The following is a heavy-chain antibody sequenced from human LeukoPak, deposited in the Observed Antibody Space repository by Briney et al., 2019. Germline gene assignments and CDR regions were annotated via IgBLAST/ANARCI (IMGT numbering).Heavy chain of an antibody. J-gene: IGHJ4*02. V-gene: IGHV1-8*01. CDR2: MNPNSGNT. Sequence: ASVKVSCKASGYTFTSYDINWVRQATGQGLEWMGWMNPNSGNTGYAQKFQGRVTMTRNTSISTAYMELSSLRSEGTAVYYCARGIGYCSSTSCYTDYWGQGTLVPVSS. CDR1: GYTFTSYD. D-gene: IGHD2-2*02. CDR3: ARGIGYCSSTSCYTDY.